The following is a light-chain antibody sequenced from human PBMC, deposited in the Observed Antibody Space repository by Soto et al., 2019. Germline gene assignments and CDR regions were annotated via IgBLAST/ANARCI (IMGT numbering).Light chain of an antibody. CDR2: DAS. CDR1: QSISSW. J-gene: IGKJ1*01. V-gene: IGKV1-5*01. CDR3: QQYNSYAWT. Sequence: DIQMTQSPSTLSASVGDRVTITCRASQSISSWLAWYQQKPGKAPKLLIYDASILESGVPSRFSGSGSGTEFTLTISSLQPEDFATYYCQQYNSYAWTFGQGTKVDIK.